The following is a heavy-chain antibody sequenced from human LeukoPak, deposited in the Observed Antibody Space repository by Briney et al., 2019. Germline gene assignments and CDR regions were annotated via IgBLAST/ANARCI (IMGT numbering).Heavy chain of an antibody. CDR3: ARDFSGGGYSSGWYGPFDY. Sequence: GGSLRLSCAASGFTFSSYGMHWVRQAPGKGLEWVSGISWNSGSIGYADSVKGRFTISRDNAKNSLYLQMNSLRAEDTAVYYCARDFSGGGYSSGWYGPFDYWGQGTLVTVSS. V-gene: IGHV3-9*01. J-gene: IGHJ4*02. CDR2: ISWNSGSI. D-gene: IGHD6-19*01. CDR1: GFTFSSYG.